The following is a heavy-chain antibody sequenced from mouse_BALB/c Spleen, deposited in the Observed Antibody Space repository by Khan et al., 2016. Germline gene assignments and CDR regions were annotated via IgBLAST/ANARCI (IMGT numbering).Heavy chain of an antibody. CDR2: IDPENGDT. CDR3: TAIYCGSDVYFDY. D-gene: IGHD1-1*01. J-gene: IGHJ2*01. CDR1: VFNIKDYY. Sequence: VQLQQSGAELVRSGASVKLSCTASVFNIKDYYMHWVKQRPEQGLEWIGWIDPENGDTEYAPKFQGKATMTADTSSNAAYLQFSSLTSEDSAVYYCTAIYCGSDVYFDYWGQGTTLTVSS. V-gene: IGHV14-4*02.